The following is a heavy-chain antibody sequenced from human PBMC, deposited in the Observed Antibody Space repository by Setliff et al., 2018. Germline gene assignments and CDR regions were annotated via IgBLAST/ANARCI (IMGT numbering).Heavy chain of an antibody. Sequence: PGGSLRLSCAASGFSFESHGMHWVRQAPGKGLEWVAFIQHDGENKYYADSVKGRFTISRDNSKNTLYLQMNSLRAEDTAVYYCAKDLLRGVVVPAAKETGGLHPYYYYYGMDVWGQGTTVTVSS. CDR1: GFSFESHG. D-gene: IGHD2-2*01. V-gene: IGHV3-30*02. J-gene: IGHJ6*02. CDR3: AKDLLRGVVVPAAKETGGLHPYYYYYGMDV. CDR2: IQHDGENK.